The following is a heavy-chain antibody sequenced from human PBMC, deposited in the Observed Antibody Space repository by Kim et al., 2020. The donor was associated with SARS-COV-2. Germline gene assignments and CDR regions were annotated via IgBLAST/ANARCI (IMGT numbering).Heavy chain of an antibody. CDR3: ARDGWELLAFDY. D-gene: IGHD1-26*01. V-gene: IGHV1-2*02. Sequence: FQGRVTMTRDTSINTAYMELSSLKSDDTAVYYCARDGWELLAFDYWGQGTLVTVSS. J-gene: IGHJ4*02.